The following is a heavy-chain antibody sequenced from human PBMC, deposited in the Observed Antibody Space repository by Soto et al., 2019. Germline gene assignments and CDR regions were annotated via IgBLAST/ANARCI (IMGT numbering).Heavy chain of an antibody. CDR2: IYYSGST. D-gene: IGHD6-19*01. Sequence: SETLSLTCTVSGGSISSYYWSWIRQPPGKGLEWIGYIYYSGSTNYNPSLKSRVTISVDTSKNQFSLKLSSVTAADTAVYYCARDLSYSSGGFEYWGQGTLVTVSS. J-gene: IGHJ4*02. CDR3: ARDLSYSSGGFEY. CDR1: GGSISSYY. V-gene: IGHV4-59*01.